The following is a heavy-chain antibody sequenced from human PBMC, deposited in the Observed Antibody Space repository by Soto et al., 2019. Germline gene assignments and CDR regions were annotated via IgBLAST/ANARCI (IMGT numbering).Heavy chain of an antibody. D-gene: IGHD6-13*01. V-gene: IGHV1-69*01. CDR2: IIPLFGTL. Sequence: QVKLVQSGTEVKRPGSSVKVSCKASGGTFSNYGLSWVRQAPGHGLQWMGGIIPLFGTLHNAREFQDRVTITADQSTGTASMDLRSLTYDDTDVYFCATTPFNMASAGSYYFDSWSQGILVTVSS. CDR1: GGTFSNYG. CDR3: ATTPFNMASAGSYYFDS. J-gene: IGHJ4*02.